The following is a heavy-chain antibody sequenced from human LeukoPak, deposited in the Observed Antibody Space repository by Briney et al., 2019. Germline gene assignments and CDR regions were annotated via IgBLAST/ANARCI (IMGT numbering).Heavy chain of an antibody. D-gene: IGHD3-10*01. CDR1: GFSFSRSW. CDR3: AKDPFGSSYYYYYYGMDV. Sequence: PGGSLRLSCAASGFSFSRSWMSWVRQAPGNGLEWVANIKQDGSEKYYVDSVKGRFTISRDNSTNTLYLQMDSLRAEDTAVYYCAKDPFGSSYYYYYYGMDVWGQGTTVTFSS. V-gene: IGHV3-7*01. CDR2: IKQDGSEK. J-gene: IGHJ6*02.